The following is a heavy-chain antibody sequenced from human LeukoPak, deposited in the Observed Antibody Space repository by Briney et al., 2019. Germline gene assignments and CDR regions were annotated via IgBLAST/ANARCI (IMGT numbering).Heavy chain of an antibody. CDR1: GYTFTSYY. D-gene: IGHD3-3*01. V-gene: IGHV1-46*01. J-gene: IGHJ5*02. CDR3: ARDAGRRPYYDFWSGYYDPHNWFDP. Sequence: GASVKVSCKASGYTFTSYYMHWVRQAPGQGLEWMGIINPSGGSTSYAQKFQGRVTMTRDTSTSTVYMELSSLRSEDTAVYYCARDAGRRPYYDFWSGYYDPHNWFDPWGQGTLVTVSS. CDR2: INPSGGST.